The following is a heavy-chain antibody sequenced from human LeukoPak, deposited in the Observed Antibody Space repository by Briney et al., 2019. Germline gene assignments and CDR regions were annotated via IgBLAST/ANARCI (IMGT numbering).Heavy chain of an antibody. V-gene: IGHV3-20*04. J-gene: IGHJ6*04. CDR2: TNWSGGST. D-gene: IGHD3-10*02. CDR3: AELGITMIGGV. CDR1: GFDFDDYG. Sequence: PGGSLRLSCAASGFDFDDYGMSWVRQAPGKGLEWVSGTNWSGGSTGYGDSVKGRFTISRDNAKNSLYLQMNSLRAEDTAVYYCAELGITMIGGVWGKGTTVTISS.